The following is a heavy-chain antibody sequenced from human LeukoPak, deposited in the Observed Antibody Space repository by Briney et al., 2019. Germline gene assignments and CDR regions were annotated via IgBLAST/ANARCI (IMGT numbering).Heavy chain of an antibody. CDR2: ISYDGSNK. D-gene: IGHD6-19*01. CDR3: ARDLAYSSGWFYYYYYYGMDV. Sequence: PGGSLRLSCAASGFTFSSYAMHWVRQAPGKGLEWVAVISYDGSNKYYADSVKGRFTISRDNSKNKLYLQMNSLRAEDTAVYYCARDLAYSSGWFYYYYYYGMDVWGQGTTVTVSS. V-gene: IGHV3-30*04. CDR1: GFTFSSYA. J-gene: IGHJ6*02.